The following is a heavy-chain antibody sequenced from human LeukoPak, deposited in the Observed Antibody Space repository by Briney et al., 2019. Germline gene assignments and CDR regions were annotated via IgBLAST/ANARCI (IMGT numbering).Heavy chain of an antibody. V-gene: IGHV3-48*04. CDR2: ISDSGSTI. CDR1: GFTFSSYS. CDR3: ARMFPTTFDY. Sequence: SGGSLRLSCAASGFTFSSYSMNWVRQAPGKGLEWVSYISDSGSTIYYADSVKGRFTISRDNTKNSLYLQMNSLRAEDTAVYYCARMFPTTFDYWGLGTLVTVSS. D-gene: IGHD1/OR15-1a*01. J-gene: IGHJ4*02.